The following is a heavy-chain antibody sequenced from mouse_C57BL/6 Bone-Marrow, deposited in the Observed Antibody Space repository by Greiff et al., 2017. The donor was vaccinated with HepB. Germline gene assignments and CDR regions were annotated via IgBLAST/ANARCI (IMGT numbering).Heavy chain of an antibody. CDR3: ARKSYSHWYFDV. CDR2: IYPRSGNT. V-gene: IGHV1-81*01. CDR1: GYTFTSYG. D-gene: IGHD2-10*01. J-gene: IGHJ1*03. Sequence: VKLQESGAELARPGASANLSCKASGYTFTSYGISWVKQRTGQGLEWIGEIYPRSGNTYYNEKFKGKATLTADKSSSTAYMELRSLTSEDSAVYFCARKSYSHWYFDVWGTGTTVTVSS.